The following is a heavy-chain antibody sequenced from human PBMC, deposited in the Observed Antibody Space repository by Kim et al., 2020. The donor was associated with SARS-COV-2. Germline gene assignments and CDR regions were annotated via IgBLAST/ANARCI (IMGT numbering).Heavy chain of an antibody. J-gene: IGHJ4*02. V-gene: IGHV1-69*13. CDR3: ARGRYDILTGPSASYFDY. D-gene: IGHD3-9*01. CDR2: IIPIFGTA. Sequence: SVKVSCKASGGTFSSYAISWVRQAPGQGLEWMGGIIPIFGTANYAQKFQGRVTITADESTSTAYMELSSLRSEDTAVYYCARGRYDILTGPSASYFDYWGQGTLVTVSS. CDR1: GGTFSSYA.